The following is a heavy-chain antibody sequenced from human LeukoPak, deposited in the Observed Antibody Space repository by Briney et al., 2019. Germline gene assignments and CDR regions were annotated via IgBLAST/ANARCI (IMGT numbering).Heavy chain of an antibody. V-gene: IGHV3-21*01. D-gene: IGHD6-6*01. CDR2: ISSSSYI. CDR1: GFTFSSYS. J-gene: IGHJ4*02. Sequence: GSLRLSCAASGFTFSSYSMNWVRQAPGKGLEWVSVISSSSYIYYADSLKGRFTISRDNAKNSLYLQMNSLRVEDTAVYYCAREGWSSSSYYFDYWGQGTLVTVSS. CDR3: AREGWSSSSYYFDY.